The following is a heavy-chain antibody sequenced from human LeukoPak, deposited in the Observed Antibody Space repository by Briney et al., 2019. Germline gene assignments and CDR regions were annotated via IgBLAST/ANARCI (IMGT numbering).Heavy chain of an antibody. D-gene: IGHD4-17*01. CDR1: GGSINSRSYY. V-gene: IGHV4-39*01. J-gene: IGHJ6*03. CDR2: VYYGGTT. Sequence: SETLSLTCTVSGGSINSRSYYWGCIRQPPGKGLEWIGSVYYGGTTYYNPSLKSRVTISEDTSKNQFSLKLSSVTAADTAVYYCARRATTVTTGYYYYYMDVWGKGTTVTVSS. CDR3: ARRATTVTTGYYYYYMDV.